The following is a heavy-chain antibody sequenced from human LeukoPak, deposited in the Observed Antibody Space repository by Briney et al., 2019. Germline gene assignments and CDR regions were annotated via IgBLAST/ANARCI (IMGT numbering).Heavy chain of an antibody. Sequence: SQTLSLTCTVSGASISSGSFFWSWIRQPAGKGLEWIGRVYTNGNTASLSTNYNPSLKSRVTISVDTSKNQISLRLSSVTAADTAMYYCARVDYNSRGSFYDSWFDPWGRGTLLTVSS. CDR1: GASISSGSFF. CDR2: VYTNG. J-gene: IGHJ5*02. CDR3: ARVDYNSRGSFYDSWFDP. D-gene: IGHD3-22*01. V-gene: IGHV4-61*02.